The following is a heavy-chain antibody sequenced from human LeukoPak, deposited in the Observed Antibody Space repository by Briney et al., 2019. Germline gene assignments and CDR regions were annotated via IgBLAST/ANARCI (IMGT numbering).Heavy chain of an antibody. CDR3: ARHITVTYDAFDL. V-gene: IGHV4-59*08. CDR2: VFYSGGT. Sequence: PSETLSLTCTVSGGSIAGYYWSWIRQPPGKGLEWIGYVFYSGGTLYNPSVNSRVSISVDTSKTQFSLKLTSVTAADTAVYYCARHITVTYDAFDLWGRGTMVTVSS. CDR1: GGSIAGYY. D-gene: IGHD6-19*01. J-gene: IGHJ3*01.